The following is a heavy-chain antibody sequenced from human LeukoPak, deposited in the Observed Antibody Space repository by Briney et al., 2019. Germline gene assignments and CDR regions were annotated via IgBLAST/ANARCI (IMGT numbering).Heavy chain of an antibody. CDR1: GFTFSSYG. V-gene: IGHV3-30*02. Sequence: PGGSLRLSCAASGFTFSSYGMHWVRQAPGKGLEGVAFIRYDGSNKYYADSVKGRFTISRDNSKNTLYLQMNSLRAEDTAVYYCAKDRVVAGTTGAFDIWGQGTMVTVSS. D-gene: IGHD6-19*01. J-gene: IGHJ3*02. CDR2: IRYDGSNK. CDR3: AKDRVVAGTTGAFDI.